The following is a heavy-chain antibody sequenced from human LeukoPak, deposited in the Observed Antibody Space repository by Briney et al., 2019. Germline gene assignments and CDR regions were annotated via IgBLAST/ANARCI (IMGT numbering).Heavy chain of an antibody. Sequence: GASVKVSCKASGYTLTSYGISWVRQAPGQGLEWMGWISAYNGNTNYAQKLQGRVTMTTDTSTSTAYMELRSLRSDDTAVYYCARDPSDYDILTGYHLPNYGMDVWGQGTTVTVSS. J-gene: IGHJ6*02. V-gene: IGHV1-18*01. CDR3: ARDPSDYDILTGYHLPNYGMDV. D-gene: IGHD3-9*01. CDR1: GYTLTSYG. CDR2: ISAYNGNT.